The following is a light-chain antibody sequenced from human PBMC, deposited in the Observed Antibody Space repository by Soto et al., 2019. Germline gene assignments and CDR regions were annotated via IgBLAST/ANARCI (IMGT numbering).Light chain of an antibody. CDR3: HQSYSTPPFT. CDR2: AAS. Sequence: DIQMTQSPSSLSASVGDRVTITCRASQSISSYLNWYQQKPGKAPKLLIYAASSLQSGVPSRFSGSGSGTDFTLTISSLQPEDFATYYCHQSYSTPPFTFGPGNKVDI. CDR1: QSISSY. J-gene: IGKJ3*01. V-gene: IGKV1-39*01.